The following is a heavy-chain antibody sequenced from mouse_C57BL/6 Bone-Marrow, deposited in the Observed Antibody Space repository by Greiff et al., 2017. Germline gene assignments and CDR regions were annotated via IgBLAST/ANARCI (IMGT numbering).Heavy chain of an antibody. CDR1: GFTFTDYY. D-gene: IGHD4-1*01. CDR2: IRNKANGYTT. V-gene: IGHV7-3*01. Sequence: EVKLVESGGGLVQPGGSLSLSCAASGFTFTDYYMSWVRQPPGKALEWLGFIRNKANGYTTEYSASVKGRFTISRDNSQSILYLQMNALRAEDSATYYCARYMGPYYFDYWGQGTTLTVSS. J-gene: IGHJ2*01. CDR3: ARYMGPYYFDY.